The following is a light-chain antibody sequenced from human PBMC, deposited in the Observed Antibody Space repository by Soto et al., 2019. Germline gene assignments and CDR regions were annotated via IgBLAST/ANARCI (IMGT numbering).Light chain of an antibody. Sequence: QSALAQPPPASGSPGQSVTISCTGTSSDVGVYNHVSWYQQHPGKAPKLMIFEVTKRPSGVPDRFSGSKSGNTASLTVSGLQAEDEADYYCSSYAGSNSYVFGTGTKVTVL. V-gene: IGLV2-8*01. CDR1: SSDVGVYNH. CDR2: EVT. J-gene: IGLJ1*01. CDR3: SSYAGSNSYV.